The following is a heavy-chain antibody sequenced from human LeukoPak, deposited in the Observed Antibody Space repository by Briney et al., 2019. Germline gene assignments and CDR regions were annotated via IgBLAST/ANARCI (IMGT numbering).Heavy chain of an antibody. J-gene: IGHJ4*02. V-gene: IGHV3-7*04. CDR1: GFTFGNYW. CDR2: IKPDGSEK. CDR3: ARGLLTYYYDGSGSSADIDY. Sequence: PGGSLRLSCAASGFTFGNYWMSWVRQAPGKGLEWVANIKPDGSEKYHVDSVKGRFTISRDNAKNSLYLQMNSLRAEDTAVYYCARGLLTYYYDGSGSSADIDYWGRGTLVTVSS. D-gene: IGHD3-22*01.